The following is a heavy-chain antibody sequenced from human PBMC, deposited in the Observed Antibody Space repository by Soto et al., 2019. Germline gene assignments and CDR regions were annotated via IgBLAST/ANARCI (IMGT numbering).Heavy chain of an antibody. D-gene: IGHD3-3*01. CDR1: GFTFSSYS. CDR3: ARAGLDTIFGVVISYY. J-gene: IGHJ4*02. Sequence: PGGSLRLSCAASGFTFSSYSMNWVRQAPGKGLEWVSSISSSSSYIYYADSVKGRFTISRDNAKNSLYLQMNSLRAEDTAVYYCARAGLDTIFGVVISYYWGQGTLVTVSS. V-gene: IGHV3-21*01. CDR2: ISSSSSYI.